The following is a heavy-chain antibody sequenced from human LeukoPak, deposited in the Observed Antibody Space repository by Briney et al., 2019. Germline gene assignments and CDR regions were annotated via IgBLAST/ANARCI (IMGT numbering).Heavy chain of an antibody. D-gene: IGHD4-17*01. Sequence: PSETLSLTCTVSGGSVSSGSYYWSWIRQPAGKGLEWIGRLYSSGSTNYNPSLKSRVIMSVDTSKSQFSLKLYSVTAADTAVYYCARDDGDSVLEYWGQGALVTVSS. V-gene: IGHV4-61*02. J-gene: IGHJ4*02. CDR1: GGSVSSGSYY. CDR2: LYSSGST. CDR3: ARDDGDSVLEY.